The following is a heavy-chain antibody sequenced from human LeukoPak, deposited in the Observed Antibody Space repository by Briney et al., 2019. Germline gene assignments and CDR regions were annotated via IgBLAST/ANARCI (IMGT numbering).Heavy chain of an antibody. CDR2: ISAYNGNT. D-gene: IGHD2-2*01. Sequence: VASVKVSFKASGYTFTSYGISWVRQAPGQGLEWMGWISAYNGNTNYAQKLQGRVTMTTDTSTSTAYMELRSLRSDDTAVYYCARWKGIVVVPAAPLRGNWFDPWGQGTLVTISS. CDR3: ARWKGIVVVPAAPLRGNWFDP. V-gene: IGHV1-18*01. J-gene: IGHJ5*02. CDR1: GYTFTSYG.